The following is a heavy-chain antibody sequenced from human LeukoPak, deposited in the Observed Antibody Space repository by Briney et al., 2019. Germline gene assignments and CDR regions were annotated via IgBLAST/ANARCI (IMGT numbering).Heavy chain of an antibody. D-gene: IGHD3-22*01. CDR1: GFTFSSYE. J-gene: IGHJ4*02. CDR2: ISSRSSYI. Sequence: PGGSLRLSCAASGFTFSSYEMNWVRQAPGKGLEWVSSISSRSSYIYYTDSVKGRVTISRDNAKNSVHLQMNSLRAEDTAVYYCARGGEGSGYDYWGQGTLVTVSS. CDR3: ARGGEGSGYDY. V-gene: IGHV3-21*01.